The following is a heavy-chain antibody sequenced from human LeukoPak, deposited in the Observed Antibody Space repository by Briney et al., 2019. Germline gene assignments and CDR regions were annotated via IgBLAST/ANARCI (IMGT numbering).Heavy chain of an antibody. CDR3: ARDLHREGDWFDP. Sequence: PSETLSLTCTVSGGSISSYYWSWIRQPPGKGLEWIGYIYTSGSTNYNPSLKSRVTISVDTSKNQFSLKLSSVTAADTAVYYCARDLHREGDWFDPWGQGTLVTVSS. CDR1: GGSISSYY. J-gene: IGHJ5*02. D-gene: IGHD1-14*01. CDR2: IYTSGST. V-gene: IGHV4-4*08.